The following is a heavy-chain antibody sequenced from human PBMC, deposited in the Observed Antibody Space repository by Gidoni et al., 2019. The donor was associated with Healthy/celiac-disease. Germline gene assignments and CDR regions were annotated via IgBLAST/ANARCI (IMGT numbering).Heavy chain of an antibody. D-gene: IGHD4-17*01. Sequence: QVQLQESGPGLVKPLQTLPPPCTASGGSLSSGSYCWSWIRQPAGKGLEWIGRIYTSGSTNYNPSLKSRVTISVDTSKNQFSLKLSSVTAADTAVYYCARDSEYGDYDPRFDYWGQGTLVTVSS. CDR2: IYTSGST. CDR1: GGSLSSGSYC. CDR3: ARDSEYGDYDPRFDY. V-gene: IGHV4-61*02. J-gene: IGHJ4*02.